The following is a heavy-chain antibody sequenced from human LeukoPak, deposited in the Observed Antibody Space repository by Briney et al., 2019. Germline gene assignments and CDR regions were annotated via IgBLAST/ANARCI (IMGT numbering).Heavy chain of an antibody. D-gene: IGHD1-1*01. J-gene: IGHJ4*02. CDR3: ARSPMYRFDY. CDR2: INHSGST. V-gene: IGHV4-34*01. Sequence: SETLSLACAAYGGSFSGYYWSWIRQPPGKGLEWIGEINHSGSTNYNPSLKSRVTISVDTSKNQFSLKLSSVTAADTAVYYCARSPMYRFDYWGQGTLVTVSS. CDR1: GGSFSGYY.